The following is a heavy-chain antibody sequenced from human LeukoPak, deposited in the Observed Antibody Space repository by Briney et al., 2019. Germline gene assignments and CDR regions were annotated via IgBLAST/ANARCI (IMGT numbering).Heavy chain of an antibody. D-gene: IGHD6-13*01. V-gene: IGHV2-5*02. CDR1: GFSLSTTGVG. Sequence: SLPTLVNPTETLTLTCTFSGFSLSTTGVGVGWMRQPPGNTLGGLAVIYWDDDKRYSPSLKTRLTTTKDTSKNQVVLTMTDMDPVDTGTYYCVYRRREKENSASCWVSFYWGQG. CDR2: IYWDDDK. J-gene: IGHJ4*02. CDR3: VYRRREKENSASCWVSFY.